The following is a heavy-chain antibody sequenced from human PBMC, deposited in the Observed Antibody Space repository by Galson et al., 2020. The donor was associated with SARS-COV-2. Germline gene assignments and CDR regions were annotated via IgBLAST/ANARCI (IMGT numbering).Heavy chain of an antibody. CDR2: ISSSSSYI. CDR1: GFTFSSYS. V-gene: IGHV3-21*01. J-gene: IGHJ3*02. Sequence: GGSLRLSCAASGFTFSSYSINWVRQAPGKGLEWVSSISSSSSYIYYADSVKGRFTISRDNAKNSLYLQMNSLRAEDTAVYYCARDTYCGGDCYVGDAFDIWGQGTMVTVSS. D-gene: IGHD2-21*02. CDR3: ARDTYCGGDCYVGDAFDI.